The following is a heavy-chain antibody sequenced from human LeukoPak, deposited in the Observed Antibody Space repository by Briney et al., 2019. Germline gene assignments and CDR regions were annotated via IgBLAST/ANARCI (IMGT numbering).Heavy chain of an antibody. CDR2: ISSSGSTM. CDR3: ARPYGDYDAFDI. Sequence: GGSLRLSCAASGFTFSDYYMSWIRQAPGKGPEWVSYISSSGSTMYYADSVKGRFTISRDNAKNSLYLQMNSLRAEDTAVYYCARPYGDYDAFDIWGQGTMVTVSS. CDR1: GFTFSDYY. J-gene: IGHJ3*02. V-gene: IGHV3-11*01. D-gene: IGHD4-17*01.